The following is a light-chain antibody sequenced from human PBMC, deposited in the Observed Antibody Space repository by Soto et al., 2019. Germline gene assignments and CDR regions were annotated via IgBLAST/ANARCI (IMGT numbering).Light chain of an antibody. Sequence: DIQMTQSPSSLSASVGDRVTITCRASQTITNYLNWYQQKPGKAPRLLIYAAFSLQSGVPSRFSGDGSGTVFTLTISGLQPDDSATYYCQQSWTFGQGTRLEIK. J-gene: IGKJ5*01. V-gene: IGKV1-39*01. CDR2: AAF. CDR1: QTITNY. CDR3: QQSWT.